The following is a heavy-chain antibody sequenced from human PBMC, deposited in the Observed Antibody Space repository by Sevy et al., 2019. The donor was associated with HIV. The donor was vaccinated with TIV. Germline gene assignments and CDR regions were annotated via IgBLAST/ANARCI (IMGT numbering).Heavy chain of an antibody. CDR3: VREGLGGYSYSLDY. Sequence: GGSLRLSCAASGFSFSIYWMSWVRQAPGKGLEWVATMKQDGREEDYVDSVKGRFTICRDNAKNSLLLQMNSLSAEDTAVYYCVREGLGGYSYSLDYWGHGTLVTVSS. CDR2: MKQDGREE. V-gene: IGHV3-7*01. CDR1: GFSFSIYW. J-gene: IGHJ4*01. D-gene: IGHD5-18*01.